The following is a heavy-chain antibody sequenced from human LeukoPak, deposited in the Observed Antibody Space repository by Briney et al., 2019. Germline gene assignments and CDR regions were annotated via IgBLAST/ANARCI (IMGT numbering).Heavy chain of an antibody. CDR3: ARGTLYWYFDL. CDR2: IYSGGST. Sequence: GGSLRLSCAASGFTVSSNYMSWVRQAPGKGLEWVSVIYSGGSTYYADSVKGRFTISRDNSKNTLYLQMNSPRAEDTAVYYCARGTLYWYFDLWGRGTLVTVSS. V-gene: IGHV3-53*01. D-gene: IGHD1-7*01. CDR1: GFTVSSNY. J-gene: IGHJ2*01.